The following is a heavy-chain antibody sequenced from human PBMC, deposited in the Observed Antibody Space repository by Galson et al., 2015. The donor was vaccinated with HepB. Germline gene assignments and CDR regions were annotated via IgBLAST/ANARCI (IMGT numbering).Heavy chain of an antibody. Sequence: TLSLTCTVSGGSFSSGAYYWRWIRQHPGKGMEWIGYIYYSGITYYNPSLKSRFTISVDTSKNHFSLKLSSVTAADSAVYYCARGRALDGENWFDPWGQGTLVTVSS. J-gene: IGHJ5*02. V-gene: IGHV4-31*03. D-gene: IGHD3-10*01. CDR1: GGSFSSGAYY. CDR2: IYYSGIT. CDR3: ARGRALDGENWFDP.